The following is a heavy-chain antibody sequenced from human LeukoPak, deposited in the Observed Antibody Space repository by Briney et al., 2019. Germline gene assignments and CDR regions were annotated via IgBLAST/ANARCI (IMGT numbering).Heavy chain of an antibody. CDR1: GGTFSSYA. D-gene: IGHD3-22*01. CDR2: IIPILGIA. V-gene: IGHV1-69*04. CDR3: ARDHSSGYPY. J-gene: IGHJ4*02. Sequence: SVEVSCKASGGTFSSYAINWVRQAPGQGLEWMGRIIPILGIANYAQKFQGRVTITADKSTSTAYMELSSLRSEDTAVYYCARDHSSGYPYWGQGTLVTVSS.